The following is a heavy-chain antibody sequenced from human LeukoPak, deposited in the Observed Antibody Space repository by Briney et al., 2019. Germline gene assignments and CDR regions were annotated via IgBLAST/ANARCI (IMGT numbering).Heavy chain of an antibody. CDR1: GYNLRSYG. CDR2: ISPYSGNT. Sequence: GASVKVSCKISGYNLRSYGISWVRQAPGQGLEWLGWISPYSGNTNYTEKVQHRVTMTTDTSTSTVYMELRSLRSDDTAIYYCARDDPYLWFGAWGQGTLVTVSS. CDR3: ARDDPYLWFGA. V-gene: IGHV1-18*01. D-gene: IGHD2-2*02. J-gene: IGHJ5*02.